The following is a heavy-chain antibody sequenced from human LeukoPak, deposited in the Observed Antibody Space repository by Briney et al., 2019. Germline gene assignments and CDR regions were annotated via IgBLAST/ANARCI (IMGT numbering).Heavy chain of an antibody. V-gene: IGHV3-21*01. CDR1: GSTFSSYS. J-gene: IGHJ6*02. Sequence: GRSLRLSCAASGSTFSSYSMNWVRQAPGKGLEWVSSISSSSSYIYYADSVKGRFTISRDNAKNSLYLQMNSLRAEDTAVYYCASSDLADYYYYGMDVWGQGTTVTVSS. D-gene: IGHD2-21*02. CDR2: ISSSSSYI. CDR3: ASSDLADYYYYGMDV.